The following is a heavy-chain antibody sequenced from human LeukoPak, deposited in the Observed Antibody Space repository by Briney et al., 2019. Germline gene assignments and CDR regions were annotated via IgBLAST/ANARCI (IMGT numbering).Heavy chain of an antibody. J-gene: IGHJ6*03. D-gene: IGHD3-16*01. Sequence: SETLSLTCTVSGGSINDYYWSWLRQPPGKGLEWIGYISNSGITNYNPSLKSRVTISVDTSKNQFSLKLSSVTAADTAVYYCARGGYYMDVWGKGTTVTVSS. CDR1: GGSINDYY. V-gene: IGHV4-59*12. CDR3: ARGGYYMDV. CDR2: ISNSGIT.